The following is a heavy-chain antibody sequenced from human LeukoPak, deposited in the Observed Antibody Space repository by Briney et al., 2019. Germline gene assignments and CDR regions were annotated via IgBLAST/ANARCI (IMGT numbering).Heavy chain of an antibody. CDR3: ARGRVAAAGYYFDY. Sequence: ASVKVSCKASGYSFTGYYIHWVRQAPGQGLEWMGWINPNSGGTNYAQKFQGRVTMTRNTSISTAYMELSSLRSEDTAVYYCARGRVAAAGYYFDYWGQGTLVTVSS. V-gene: IGHV1-2*02. CDR2: INPNSGGT. D-gene: IGHD6-13*01. CDR1: GYSFTGYY. J-gene: IGHJ4*02.